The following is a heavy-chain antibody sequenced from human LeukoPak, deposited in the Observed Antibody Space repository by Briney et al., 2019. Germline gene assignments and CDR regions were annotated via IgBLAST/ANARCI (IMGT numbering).Heavy chain of an antibody. CDR2: INHSGST. CDR3: AREGTTDSSTWYMSWFDP. V-gene: IGHV4-34*01. Sequence: SETLSPTCAVYSGSLSDYFWSWIRQSPGKGLEWIGEINHSGSTKYNPSLKSRVTISVDTSKTQFSLRLSSVTAADTAVYYCAREGTTDSSTWYMSWFDPGGEGTLVTVSS. CDR1: SGSLSDYF. J-gene: IGHJ5*02. D-gene: IGHD6-13*01.